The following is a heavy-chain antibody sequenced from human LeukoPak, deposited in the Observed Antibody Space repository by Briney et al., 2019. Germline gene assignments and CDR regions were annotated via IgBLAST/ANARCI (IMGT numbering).Heavy chain of an antibody. D-gene: IGHD6-19*01. CDR2: INWNGGST. V-gene: IGHV3-20*04. CDR3: ARGYSSGWLDAFDI. J-gene: IGHJ3*02. CDR1: GFTFDDYG. Sequence: GRSLRLSCAASGFTFDDYGMSWVRQAPGKGLEWVPGINWNGGSTGYADSVKGRFTISRDNAKNSLYLQMNSLRAEDTALYYCARGYSSGWLDAFDIWGQGTMVTVSS.